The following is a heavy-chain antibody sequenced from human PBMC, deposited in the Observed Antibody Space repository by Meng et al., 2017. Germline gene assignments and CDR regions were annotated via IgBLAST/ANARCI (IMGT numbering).Heavy chain of an antibody. Sequence: EVQLVESGGIVVQPGGSLRLSCAASGFAFSNYWMHWVRQDPGKGLVWVSHISTDGTKTSYADSVKGRFTISRDNVKNTLYLQMNGLRVEDTSLYYCVKTKDYYTDYWGQGTLVTVSS. J-gene: IGHJ4*02. CDR2: ISTDGTKT. V-gene: IGHV3-74*02. CDR1: GFAFSNYW. D-gene: IGHD1-7*01. CDR3: VKTKDYYTDY.